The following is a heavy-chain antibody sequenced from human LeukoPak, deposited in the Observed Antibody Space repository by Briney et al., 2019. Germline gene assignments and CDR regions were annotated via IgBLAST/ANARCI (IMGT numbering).Heavy chain of an antibody. Sequence: SETLSLTCTVSGGSISSYYWSWIRQPPGKGLEWIGYIYYSGSTNYNPSLKSRVTISVDTSKNQFSLKLSSVTAADTAVYYCARHSPVVDATYWYFDLWGRGTLLTVSS. CDR3: ARHSPVVDATYWYFDL. CDR1: GGSISSYY. CDR2: IYYSGST. J-gene: IGHJ2*01. D-gene: IGHD2-15*01. V-gene: IGHV4-59*01.